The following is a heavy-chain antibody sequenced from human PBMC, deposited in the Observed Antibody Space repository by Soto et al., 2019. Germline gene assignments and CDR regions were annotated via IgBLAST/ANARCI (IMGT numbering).Heavy chain of an antibody. V-gene: IGHV3-9*01. CDR1: GFNFDDYA. CDR3: AKDQLGGAVAVPFFDP. D-gene: IGHD6-19*01. J-gene: IGHJ5*02. Sequence: GGSLRLSCAASGFNFDDYAMHWVRQAPGKGLEWVSGITWNSGNLGYADSVKGRFTISRDNARNSLYLQMNSLRPEDTAIYYCAKDQLGGAVAVPFFDPWGQGALVTVSS. CDR2: ITWNSGNL.